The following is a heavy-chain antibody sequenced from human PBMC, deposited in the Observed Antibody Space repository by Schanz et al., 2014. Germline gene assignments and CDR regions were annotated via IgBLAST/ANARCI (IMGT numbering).Heavy chain of an antibody. Sequence: QLQLQESGSGLVKPSQTLSLTCGVSGGSISSGGSSWNWIRLPPGKGLEWIGYIYHSGGTYYNPPLKSRATISVDRSKNQFSRILNSVTAADTAVYYCARSPGDFPGWFDSWGQGTLVTVSS. CDR2: IYHSGGT. J-gene: IGHJ5*01. V-gene: IGHV4-30-2*01. CDR1: GGSISSGGSS. CDR3: ARSPGDFPGWFDS. D-gene: IGHD4-17*01.